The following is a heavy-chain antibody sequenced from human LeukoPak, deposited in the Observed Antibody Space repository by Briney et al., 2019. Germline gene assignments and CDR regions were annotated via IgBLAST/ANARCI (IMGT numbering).Heavy chain of an antibody. J-gene: IGHJ4*02. CDR2: INSDGSST. D-gene: IGHD6-13*01. V-gene: IGHV3-74*01. Sequence: PGGSLRLSCAASGFTFSSYSMNWVRHAPGKGLVWVSRINSDGSSTSYADSVKGRFTISRDNAKNTLYLQMNSLRAEDTAVYYCARGWYSSSPPGYWGQGTLVTVSS. CDR3: ARGWYSSSPPGY. CDR1: GFTFSSYS.